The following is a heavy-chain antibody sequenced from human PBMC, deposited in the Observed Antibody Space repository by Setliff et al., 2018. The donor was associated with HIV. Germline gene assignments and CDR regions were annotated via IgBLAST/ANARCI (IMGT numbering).Heavy chain of an antibody. CDR2: INPHSGGT. D-gene: IGHD3-3*01. Sequence: ASVKVSCKASGYTFTGYYMHWVRQAPGQGLEWMGWINPHSGGTNYAQKFQDRVTMTRDTSVNIAYMQLSRLRSDDTAVYYCARAPTLFGVEYYYYFGMDVWGQGTTVT. CDR1: GYTFTGYY. CDR3: ARAPTLFGVEYYYYFGMDV. J-gene: IGHJ6*02. V-gene: IGHV1-2*02.